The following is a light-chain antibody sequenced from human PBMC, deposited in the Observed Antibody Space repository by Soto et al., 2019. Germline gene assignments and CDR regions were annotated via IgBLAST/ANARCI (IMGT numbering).Light chain of an antibody. CDR2: SAS. Sequence: EIVLTQSPGTLSLSPGERATLSCRASQSVSSNYLAWYQQKPGQAPRLLIYSASSRATGIPDRFSASGSGTDFTLTISRLEPEDFAVYYCQQYGSSPYTFGQGTELEIK. CDR3: QQYGSSPYT. CDR1: QSVSSNY. J-gene: IGKJ2*01. V-gene: IGKV3-20*01.